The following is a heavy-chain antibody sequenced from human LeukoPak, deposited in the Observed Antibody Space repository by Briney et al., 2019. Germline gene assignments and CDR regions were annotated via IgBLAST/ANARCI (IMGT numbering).Heavy chain of an antibody. D-gene: IGHD3-22*01. CDR1: GGSISSYY. CDR3: ARAFNYYDSSGTRWYFDL. V-gene: IGHV4-4*07. Sequence: PSETLSLTCTVSGGSISSYYWSWIRQPAGKGLEWIGRIYTSGSTNYNPSLKSRVTMSVDTSKNQFSLKLSSVTAADTAVYYCARAFNYYDSSGTRWYFDLWGRGTLVTVSS. J-gene: IGHJ2*01. CDR2: IYTSGST.